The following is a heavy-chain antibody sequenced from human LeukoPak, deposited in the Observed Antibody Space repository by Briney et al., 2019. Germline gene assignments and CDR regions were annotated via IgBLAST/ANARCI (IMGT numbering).Heavy chain of an antibody. J-gene: IGHJ6*02. CDR1: GGTFSSYA. Sequence: SVKVSCKASGGTFSSYAISWVRQAPGQGLEWMRGIIPIFGTANYAQKFQGRVTITADESTSTAYMELSSLRSEDTAVYYCATSLEADPYCSSTSCYGSYYYYGMDVWGQGTTVTVSS. D-gene: IGHD2-2*01. CDR3: ATSLEADPYCSSTSCYGSYYYYGMDV. V-gene: IGHV1-69*01. CDR2: IIPIFGTA.